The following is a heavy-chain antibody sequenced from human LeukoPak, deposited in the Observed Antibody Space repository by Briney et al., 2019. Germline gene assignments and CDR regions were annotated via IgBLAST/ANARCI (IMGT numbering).Heavy chain of an antibody. CDR1: GFTFRSYW. J-gene: IGHJ3*02. Sequence: GGSLRLSCTASGFTFRSYWMSWVRQAPGKGLEWVANINQHGSEKYYADSVKGRLIISRDNAKNSLFLQLNSLRAEDTAVYYCARNVDAFDIWGQGTMVTVSS. CDR2: INQHGSEK. CDR3: ARNVDAFDI. V-gene: IGHV3-7*01.